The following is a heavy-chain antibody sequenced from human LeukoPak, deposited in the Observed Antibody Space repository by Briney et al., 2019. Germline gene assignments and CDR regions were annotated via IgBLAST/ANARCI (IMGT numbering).Heavy chain of an antibody. D-gene: IGHD3-22*01. CDR2: FYYSGST. CDR1: GGSISSRSYY. Sequence: PSETLSLTCTVSGGSISSRSYYWGWIRQPPGKGLEWIGRFYYSGSTYYNPSLKSRVTMSADRAKNQFSLKLNSVTAADTAVYYCARQRYYYDSSGYYFDYWGQGTLVTVSS. J-gene: IGHJ4*02. CDR3: ARQRYYYDSSGYYFDY. V-gene: IGHV4-39*01.